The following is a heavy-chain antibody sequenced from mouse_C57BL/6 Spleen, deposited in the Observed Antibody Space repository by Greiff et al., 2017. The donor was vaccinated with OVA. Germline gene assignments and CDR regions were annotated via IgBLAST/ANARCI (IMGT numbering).Heavy chain of an antibody. CDR2: IDPEDGET. CDR3: ARPYYYGTHWFAY. J-gene: IGHJ3*01. CDR1: GFNIKDYY. D-gene: IGHD1-1*01. V-gene: IGHV14-2*01. Sequence: VQLKQSGAELVKPGASVKLSCTASGFNIKDYYMHWVKQRTEQGLEWIGRIDPEDGETKYAPKFQGKATIPADTSSNTAYLQPSSLTSEDTAVYYCARPYYYGTHWFAYWGQGTLVTVSA.